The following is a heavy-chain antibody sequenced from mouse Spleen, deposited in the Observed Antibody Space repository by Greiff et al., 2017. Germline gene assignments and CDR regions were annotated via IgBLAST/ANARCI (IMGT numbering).Heavy chain of an antibody. CDR1: GYTFTSYW. V-gene: IGHV1-69*01. CDR3: ARDTTVVATTGFDY. CDR2: IDPSDSYT. D-gene: IGHD1-1*01. J-gene: IGHJ2*01. Sequence: QVQLQQPGAELVMPGASVKLSCKASGYTFTSYWMHWVKQRPGQGLEWIGEIDPSDSYTNYNQKFKGKATLTVDKSSSTAYMQLSSLTSEDSAVYFCARDTTVVATTGFDYWGQGTTLTVSS.